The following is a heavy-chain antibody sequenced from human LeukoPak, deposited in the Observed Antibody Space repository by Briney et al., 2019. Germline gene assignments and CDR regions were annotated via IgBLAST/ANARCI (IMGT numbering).Heavy chain of an antibody. V-gene: IGHV3-11*03. CDR1: GFTFSDYY. CDR3: ASFYYSALFDY. J-gene: IGHJ4*02. Sequence: PGGSLRRSCAASGFTFSDYYMSWIRQAPGKGLEWVSYISSSNSYTNYADSVKGRFTISRDNAKNSLYLQMNRLRAEDTAIYYCASFYYSALFDYWGQGTLVTVSS. D-gene: IGHD4/OR15-4a*01. CDR2: ISSSNSYT.